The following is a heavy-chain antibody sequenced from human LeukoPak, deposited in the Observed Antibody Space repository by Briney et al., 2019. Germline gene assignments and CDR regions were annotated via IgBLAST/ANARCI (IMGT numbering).Heavy chain of an antibody. CDR1: GFTFSSQT. Sequence: GRSLRLSCAASGFTFSSQTMHWVRQAPGKGLEWVAVISYDGNNKHYADSVKGRFTISRDNSKNTLYLQMNSLRAEDTAVYYCATDIVVVTGTHPFDYWGQGTLVTVSS. D-gene: IGHD2-21*02. J-gene: IGHJ4*02. CDR2: ISYDGNNK. CDR3: ATDIVVVTGTHPFDY. V-gene: IGHV3-30-3*01.